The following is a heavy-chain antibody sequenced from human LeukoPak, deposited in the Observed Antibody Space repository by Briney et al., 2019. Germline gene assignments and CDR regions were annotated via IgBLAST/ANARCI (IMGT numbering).Heavy chain of an antibody. D-gene: IGHD2-2*01. CDR2: IKEDGSEK. Sequence: GGSLRLSCTASGFTFNTYWMSWVRQAPGKGLEWVAKIKEDGSEKYYVDSVKGRFTISRDNAKSSLYLQMNSLRAEDPAVYYCARREYQLPWGDWFDPWGLGTLVTVSS. CDR1: GFTFNTYW. J-gene: IGHJ5*02. V-gene: IGHV3-7*01. CDR3: ARREYQLPWGDWFDP.